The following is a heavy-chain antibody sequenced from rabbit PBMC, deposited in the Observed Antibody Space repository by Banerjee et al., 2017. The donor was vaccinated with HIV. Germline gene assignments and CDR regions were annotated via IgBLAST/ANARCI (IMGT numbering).Heavy chain of an antibody. CDR3: ARDGSFGEFKL. CDR2: IDIGVSGST. D-gene: IGHD5-1*01. J-gene: IGHJ4*01. Sequence: QEQLVESGGGLVQPEGSLTVTCKASGFSFSSSYWICWVRQAPGKGLEWIACIDIGVSGSTYYASWAKGRFTISKTSSTTVTLQMTSLTAADTATYFCARDGSFGEFKLWGQGTLVTVS. CDR1: GFSFSSSYW. V-gene: IGHV1S45*01.